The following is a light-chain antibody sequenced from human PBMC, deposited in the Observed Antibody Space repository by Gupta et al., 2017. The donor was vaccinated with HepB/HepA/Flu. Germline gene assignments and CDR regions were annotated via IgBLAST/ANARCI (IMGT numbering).Light chain of an antibody. CDR1: QSISTW. V-gene: IGKV1-5*03. CDR3: QQYNSQGT. Sequence: DIQMTQSPSTLSASVGDRVTITCRASQSISTWLAWYQQKAGKAPKLLIYKASSLEGGVPSRFSGSGSGTDFPLTISSLQPDDFATYYCQQYNSQGTFGQGTKVEIK. CDR2: KAS. J-gene: IGKJ1*01.